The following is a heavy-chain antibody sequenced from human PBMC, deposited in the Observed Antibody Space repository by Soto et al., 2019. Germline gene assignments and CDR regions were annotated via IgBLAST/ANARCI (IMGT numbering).Heavy chain of an antibody. D-gene: IGHD6-19*01. J-gene: IGHJ4*02. V-gene: IGHV3-30*18. CDR2: ISYDGSNK. CDR1: GFTFSSYG. CDR3: AKDSWSSGWYFFDY. Sequence: PGGSLRLSCAASGFTFSSYGMHWVRQAPGKGLEWVAVISYDGSNKYYADSVKGRFTISRDNSKNTLYLQMNSLRAEDTAVYYCAKDSWSSGWYFFDYWGQGTLVTVSS.